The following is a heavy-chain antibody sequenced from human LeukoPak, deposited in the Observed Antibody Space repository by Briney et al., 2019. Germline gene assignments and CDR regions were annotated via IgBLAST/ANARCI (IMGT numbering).Heavy chain of an antibody. J-gene: IGHJ4*02. CDR3: ARSVVPAARFDY. D-gene: IGHD2-2*01. CDR2: IYTNGRT. CDR1: GFTFSSYE. Sequence: PGGSLRLSCAASGFTFSSYEMNWVRQAPGKGLEWVSVIYTNGRTYSADSVKGRFIISRDNSKNTLYLQINSLKAEDTAVYYCARSVVPAARFDYWGQGILVTVSS. V-gene: IGHV3-53*01.